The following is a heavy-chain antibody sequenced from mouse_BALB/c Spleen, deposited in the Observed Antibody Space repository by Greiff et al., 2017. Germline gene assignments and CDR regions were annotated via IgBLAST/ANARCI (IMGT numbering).Heavy chain of an antibody. CDR1: GYTFTDYN. J-gene: IGHJ2*01. Sequence: EVQGVESGPELVKPGASVKISCKASGYTFTDYNMHWVKQSHGKSLEWIGYIYPYNGGTGYNQKFKSKATLTVDNSSSTAYMELRSLTSEDSAVYYCAMGITTMTGPFDYWGQGTTLTVSS. V-gene: IGHV1S29*02. D-gene: IGHD1-1*01. CDR3: AMGITTMTGPFDY. CDR2: IYPYNGGT.